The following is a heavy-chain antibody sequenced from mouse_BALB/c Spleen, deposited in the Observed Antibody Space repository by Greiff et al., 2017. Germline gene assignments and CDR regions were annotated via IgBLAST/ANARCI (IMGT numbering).Heavy chain of an antibody. CDR1: GFSLTSYG. Sequence: QVQLKESGPGLVAPSQSLSITCTVSGFSLTSYGVHWVRQPPGKGLEWLGVIWAGGSTNYNSALMSRLSISKDNSKSQVFLKMNSLQTDDTAMYYCAREGSFITTASVYFDYWGQGTTLTVSS. J-gene: IGHJ2*01. D-gene: IGHD1-2*01. CDR3: AREGSFITTASVYFDY. CDR2: IWAGGST. V-gene: IGHV2-9*02.